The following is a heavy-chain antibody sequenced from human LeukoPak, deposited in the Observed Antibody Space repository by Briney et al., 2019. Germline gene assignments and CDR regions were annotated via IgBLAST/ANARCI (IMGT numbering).Heavy chain of an antibody. D-gene: IGHD3-3*01. V-gene: IGHV1-2*02. J-gene: IGHJ4*02. CDR2: INPNSGGT. CDR3: ARDPSTYEEQLAFDY. Sequence: ASVKVSCKASGYTFTDYYMHWVRQAPGQGLEWMGWINPNSGGTNYAQKFQGRVTMTRDTSINTAYMELSRLRSDDTAVYYCARDPSTYEEQLAFDYWGQGTLVTVS. CDR1: GYTFTDYY.